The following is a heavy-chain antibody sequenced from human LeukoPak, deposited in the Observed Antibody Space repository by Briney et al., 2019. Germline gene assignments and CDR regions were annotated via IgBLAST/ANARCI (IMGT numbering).Heavy chain of an antibody. CDR2: ISYDGSNK. V-gene: IGHV3-30-3*01. Sequence: PGRSLRLSCAASGFTFSSYAMHWVRQAPGKGLEWVAVISYDGSNKYYADSVKGRFTISRDNSKNTLYLQMNSLRAEDTAVYYCAKEGDSSGWYLDYWGQGTLVIVSS. CDR3: AKEGDSSGWYLDY. CDR1: GFTFSSYA. D-gene: IGHD6-19*01. J-gene: IGHJ4*02.